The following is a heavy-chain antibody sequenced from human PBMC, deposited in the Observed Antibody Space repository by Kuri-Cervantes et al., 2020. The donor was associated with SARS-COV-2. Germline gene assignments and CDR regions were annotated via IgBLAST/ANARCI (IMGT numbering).Heavy chain of an antibody. Sequence: GGSLRLSCEVSGFLFSDSAIHWVRQASGKGLEWVGRVRGKANNYATAYAVSVKGRFTISRDDSKNTAYLQMNSLKTEDTAVYYCTKEGSSGSYDAFDIWGQGTMVTVSS. CDR2: VRGKANNYAT. CDR1: GFLFSDSA. J-gene: IGHJ3*02. V-gene: IGHV3-73*01. D-gene: IGHD6-19*01. CDR3: TKEGSSGSYDAFDI.